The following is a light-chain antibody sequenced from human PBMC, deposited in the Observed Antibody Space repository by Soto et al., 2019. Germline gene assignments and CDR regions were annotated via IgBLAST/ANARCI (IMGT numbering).Light chain of an antibody. Sequence: QSVLTQPPSVSGAPGQRVTISCTGSSSNIGAGYAVHWYQQLPRSAPKLLIYGNTIRPSGVPDRFSGSKSDSSASLAITGLQAEDEADYYCQSYDSSLSAGVFGGGTKLTVL. V-gene: IGLV1-40*01. CDR3: QSYDSSLSAGV. CDR1: SSNIGAGYA. J-gene: IGLJ3*02. CDR2: GNT.